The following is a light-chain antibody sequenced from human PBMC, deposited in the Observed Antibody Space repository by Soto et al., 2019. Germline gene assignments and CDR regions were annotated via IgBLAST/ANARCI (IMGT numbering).Light chain of an antibody. CDR1: LGISNF. Sequence: IQMTQSLSSLSATEGDRLTITCRASLGISNFLAWYQQKPGKVPELLIYGASTLQSGGPSRFSGRGSGTDFTLTISSLQPEDVATYYCQKYNSATFTFGPGTKVD. V-gene: IGKV1-27*01. CDR3: QKYNSATFT. J-gene: IGKJ3*01. CDR2: GAS.